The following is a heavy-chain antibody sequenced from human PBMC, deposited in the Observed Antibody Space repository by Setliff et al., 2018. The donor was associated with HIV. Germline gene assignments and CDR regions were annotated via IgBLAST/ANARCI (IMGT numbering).Heavy chain of an antibody. CDR3: AREDSSGRIDY. Sequence: SSETLSLTCTVSGGSISSYYWSWIRQPPGKGLEWIGYIYTSGSTNYNPSLKSRVTISVDTSKNQFSLKLSSVTAADTAVYYCAREDSSGRIDYWGQGTLVTVSS. V-gene: IGHV4-59*01. D-gene: IGHD6-19*01. J-gene: IGHJ4*02. CDR1: GGSISSYY. CDR2: IYTSGST.